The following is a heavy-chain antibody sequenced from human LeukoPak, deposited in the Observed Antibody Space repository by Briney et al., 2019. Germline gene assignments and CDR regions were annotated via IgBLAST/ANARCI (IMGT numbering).Heavy chain of an antibody. V-gene: IGHV3-21*01. CDR1: GFTFSIYS. CDR2: ICSTRTYI. J-gene: IGHJ4*02. D-gene: IGHD2-2*01. CDR3: ARGFGGYCSSTSCLVTIDY. Sequence: GSSQSLFCAASGFTFSIYSMKWVRHSRGKGPECLSSICSTRTYICYADSLKGRFTISRDNAKNSLYLQMDSLRAEDTAVYYCARGFGGYCSSTSCLVTIDYWGQGTLVTVSS.